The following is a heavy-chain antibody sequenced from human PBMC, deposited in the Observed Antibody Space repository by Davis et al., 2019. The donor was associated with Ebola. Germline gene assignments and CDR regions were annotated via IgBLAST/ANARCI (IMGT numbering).Heavy chain of an antibody. CDR1: GFTFSSYA. CDR2: ISYDGSNK. V-gene: IGHV3-30*04. Sequence: GESLKISCAASGFTFSSYAMHWVRQAPGKGLEWVAVISYDGSNKYYADSVKGRFTISRDNSKNTLYLQMNSLRAEDTAVYYCARGAPRYCSGGSCYGYYWGQGTLVTVSS. D-gene: IGHD2-15*01. J-gene: IGHJ4*02. CDR3: ARGAPRYCSGGSCYGYY.